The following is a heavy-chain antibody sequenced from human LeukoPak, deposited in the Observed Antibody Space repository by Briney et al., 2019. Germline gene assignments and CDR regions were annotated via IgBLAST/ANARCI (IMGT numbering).Heavy chain of an antibody. CDR2: IDHGGST. Sequence: PSETLSLTCAVSGDSISSDYWSWVRQPPGKGLEWIGYIDHGGSTNYNPSLRSRVSISSDTSKIQFSLELTSVTAADTAVYYCARLKATVSIHAYFDSWGQGTLVTVSS. D-gene: IGHD4-17*01. CDR3: ARLKATVSIHAYFDS. CDR1: GDSISSDY. J-gene: IGHJ4*02. V-gene: IGHV4-59*01.